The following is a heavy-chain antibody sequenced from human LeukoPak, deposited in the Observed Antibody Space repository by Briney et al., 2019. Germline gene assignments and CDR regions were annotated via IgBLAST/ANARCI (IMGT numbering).Heavy chain of an antibody. J-gene: IGHJ6*02. D-gene: IGHD3-10*01. CDR3: AGTYYYGSGSYTPQYYYYGMDV. CDR2: IIPIFGIA. Sequence: SVKVSCKASGGTFSSYAISWVRQAPGQGLEWMGRIIPIFGIANYAQKFQGRVTITADKSTSTAYMGLSSLRSEDTAVYYCAGTYYYGSGSYTPQYYYYGMDVWGQGTTVTVSS. CDR1: GGTFSSYA. V-gene: IGHV1-69*04.